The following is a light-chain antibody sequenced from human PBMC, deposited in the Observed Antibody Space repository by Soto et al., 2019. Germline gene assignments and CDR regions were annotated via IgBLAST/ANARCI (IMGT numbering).Light chain of an antibody. J-gene: IGKJ1*01. Sequence: DIQMTQSPSTLSASVGDRVTITCRASQNINDLLAWYRQKPGKAPNLLIYKASSLESGVPSRFSGSGYGTEFTLTISSLQPDDFATFYCQQYSTYSRAFDQGTKVDTK. CDR3: QQYSTYSRA. CDR2: KAS. CDR1: QNINDL. V-gene: IGKV1-5*03.